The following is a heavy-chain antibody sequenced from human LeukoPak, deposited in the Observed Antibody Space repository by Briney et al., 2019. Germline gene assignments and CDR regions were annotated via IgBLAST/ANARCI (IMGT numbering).Heavy chain of an antibody. V-gene: IGHV3-21*01. CDR3: XXXXXXXSSGYYSRFMDV. D-gene: IGHD3-22*01. Sequence: GGSLRLSCAASGFIFSSYSMNWVRQAPGKGLEWVSSISSSSSYIYYADSVKGRFTISRDNAKNSLYLQMNSLRAADTAVYYXXXXXXXXSSGYYSRFMDVWGKGTTVTVSS. CDR1: GFIFSSYS. J-gene: IGHJ6*03. CDR2: ISSSSSYI.